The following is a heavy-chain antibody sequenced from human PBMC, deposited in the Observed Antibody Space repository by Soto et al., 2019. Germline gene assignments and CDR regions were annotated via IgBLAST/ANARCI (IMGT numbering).Heavy chain of an antibody. V-gene: IGHV4-31*03. CDR1: GGSIRICGYY. Sequence: QVQLQESGPGLVKPSQNLSLTCTVSGGSIRICGYYWSWIRQHPGKGLEWIGYINYTGSNNYNPSLTSRVTRSTDTAKNQFNLKQSAVTAADTAIDDCARDPGIPDSHGFDHGGKGILVTVSS. CDR2: INYTGSN. CDR3: ARDPGIPDSHGFDH. D-gene: IGHD6-13*01. J-gene: IGHJ5*02.